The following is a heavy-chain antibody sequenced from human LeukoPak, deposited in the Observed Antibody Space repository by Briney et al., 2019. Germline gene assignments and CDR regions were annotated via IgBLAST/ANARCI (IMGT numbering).Heavy chain of an antibody. D-gene: IGHD5-18*01. CDR3: ARANTGMVRGYYYYMDV. J-gene: IGHJ6*03. V-gene: IGHV3-30*01. Sequence: GGSLRLSCAASGFTFSDYALHWVRQAPRKGLEWVAVISYDGSNEYYADSVEGRFTISRDNSKNTLYLQMNSLRAEDTAVYYCARANTGMVRGYYYYMDVWGKGTTVTVSS. CDR1: GFTFSDYA. CDR2: ISYDGSNE.